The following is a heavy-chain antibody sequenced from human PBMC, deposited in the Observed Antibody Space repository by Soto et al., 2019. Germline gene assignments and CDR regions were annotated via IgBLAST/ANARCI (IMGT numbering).Heavy chain of an antibody. Sequence: GGSLRLSCAASGFTFSNFWMSWVRQAPGKGLEWVANINQDGTERYYVDSVKGRFTISRDNAKNSVFLQMNSLRAEDTAVYYCARAPSGVVARREYPFQDYWGQGTLVTVSS. J-gene: IGHJ4*02. CDR3: ARAPSGVVARREYPFQDY. D-gene: IGHD6-6*01. V-gene: IGHV3-7*01. CDR1: GFTFSNFW. CDR2: INQDGTER.